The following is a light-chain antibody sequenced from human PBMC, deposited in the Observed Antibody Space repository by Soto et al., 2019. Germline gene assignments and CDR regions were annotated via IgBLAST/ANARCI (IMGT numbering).Light chain of an antibody. CDR3: SSYTSSSTLV. CDR1: SSDVGGYNY. CDR2: DVS. J-gene: IGLJ2*01. V-gene: IGLV2-14*01. Sequence: QSVLTQPASVSGSPGQSITISCTGTSSDVGGYNYVSWYQQHPGKAPKLMIYDVSNRPSGVSNRFSGSKSGNTASLTISGLQAEDAAHYYCSSYTSSSTLVFGGGTKVTVL.